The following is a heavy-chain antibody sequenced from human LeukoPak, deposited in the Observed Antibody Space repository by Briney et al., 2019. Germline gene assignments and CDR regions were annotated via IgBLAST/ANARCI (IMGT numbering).Heavy chain of an antibody. Sequence: PGGSLRLSCEASGFTFSSPAMSWVRQAPGKGLKWVSPIRNNGGYTYYADSVQGRFTISRDNSKSTLCLQMNSLRAEDTAVYYCAKQLGYCSDGSCYFPYWGQGTLVTVSS. CDR1: GFTFSSPA. CDR3: AKQLGYCSDGSCYFPY. J-gene: IGHJ4*02. D-gene: IGHD2-15*01. V-gene: IGHV3-23*01. CDR2: IRNNGGYT.